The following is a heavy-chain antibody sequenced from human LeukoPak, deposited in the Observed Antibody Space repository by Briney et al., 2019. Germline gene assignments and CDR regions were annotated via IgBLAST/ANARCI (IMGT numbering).Heavy chain of an antibody. CDR3: AILGVIAVAGTGDYFDY. V-gene: IGHV1-18*01. CDR2: ISAYNGNT. Sequence: ASVKVSCKASGYTFTSYGISWVRQATGQRLEWMGWISAYNGNTNYAQKLQGRVTMTTDTSTSTAYMELRSLRSDDTAVYYCAILGVIAVAGTGDYFDYWGQGTLVTVSS. CDR1: GYTFTSYG. J-gene: IGHJ4*02. D-gene: IGHD6-19*01.